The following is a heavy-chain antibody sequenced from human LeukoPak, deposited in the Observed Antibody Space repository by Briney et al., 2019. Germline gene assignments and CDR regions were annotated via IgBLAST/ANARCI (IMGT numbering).Heavy chain of an antibody. CDR2: IRYDSTIK. D-gene: IGHD3-10*01. Sequence: GESLRLSCVASDFTFSNYGMHWVRQAPGKGLEWVTFIRYDSTIKSYSDSVRGRFTVSRDDSKYTLYLQMNNLRVEDTAIYYCAKDFRYGSGSFFDSWGQGTLVIVSS. CDR3: AKDFRYGSGSFFDS. J-gene: IGHJ4*02. V-gene: IGHV3-30*02. CDR1: DFTFSNYG.